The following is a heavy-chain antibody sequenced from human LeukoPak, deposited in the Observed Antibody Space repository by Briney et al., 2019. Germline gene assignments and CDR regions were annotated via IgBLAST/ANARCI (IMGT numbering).Heavy chain of an antibody. Sequence: GGSLRLSCAASGFTVSSNYMSWVRQAPGKGLEWVSVIYSGGSTYYADSVKGRFTISRDNSKNTLYLQMNSLRAEDTAVYYCAKAPRGSASSFFYWGQGTLVTVSS. CDR3: AKAPRGSASSFFY. CDR2: IYSGGST. J-gene: IGHJ4*02. V-gene: IGHV3-66*01. D-gene: IGHD6-6*01. CDR1: GFTVSSNY.